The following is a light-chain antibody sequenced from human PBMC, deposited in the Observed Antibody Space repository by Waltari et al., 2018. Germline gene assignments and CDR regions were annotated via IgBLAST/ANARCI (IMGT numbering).Light chain of an antibody. V-gene: IGLV3-21*04. CDR1: NIGSYS. CDR2: YDS. J-gene: IGLJ1*01. Sequence: SYALTQPPSVSVAPGTTARITCGGDNIGSYSVHWYQQKPGQAPVLVIFYDSDRPSGSPGRFACSNSGNTATLTISSVEAGDEAKYYCHVWHPDMDPGVFGPGTEVSV. CDR3: HVWHPDMDPGV.